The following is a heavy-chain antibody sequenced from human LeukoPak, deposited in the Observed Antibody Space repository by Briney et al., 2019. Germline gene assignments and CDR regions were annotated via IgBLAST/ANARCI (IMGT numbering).Heavy chain of an antibody. CDR1: GGSISSGSYY. D-gene: IGHD3-10*01. CDR3: ARNKYYYGSRSYGVPNWFDP. V-gene: IGHV4-61*02. J-gene: IGHJ5*02. Sequence: SETLSLTCTVSGGSISSGSYYWSWIRQPAGKGLEWIGRIYTSGSTNYNPSPKSRVTISVDTSKNQFSLKLSSVTAADTAVYYCARNKYYYGSRSYGVPNWFDPWGQGTLVTVSS. CDR2: IYTSGST.